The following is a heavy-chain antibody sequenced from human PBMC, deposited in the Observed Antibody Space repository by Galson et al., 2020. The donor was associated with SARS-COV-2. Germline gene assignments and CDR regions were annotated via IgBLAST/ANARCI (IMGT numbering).Heavy chain of an antibody. Sequence: GGSLRLSCAASGFTFSSYGMHWVRQAPGKGLEWVATLWNDGSKKYYADSVKGRFTISRDNSKNTLYLQMNSLRAEDTAVYFCARDPSSSSFLDYLYYMDVWGKGTTVTVSS. CDR3: ARDPSSSSFLDYLYYMDV. CDR2: LWNDGSKK. D-gene: IGHD2-2*01. J-gene: IGHJ6*03. V-gene: IGHV3-33*01. CDR1: GFTFSSYG.